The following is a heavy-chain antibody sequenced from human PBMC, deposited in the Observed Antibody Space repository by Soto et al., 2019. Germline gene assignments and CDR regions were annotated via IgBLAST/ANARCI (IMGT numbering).Heavy chain of an antibody. CDR2: ISSSSSYI. CDR3: ASDALDQCGQLVSAWDYYYGMDV. CDR1: GFTFSSYS. J-gene: IGHJ6*02. V-gene: IGHV3-21*01. D-gene: IGHD6-13*01. Sequence: GGSLRLSCAASGFTFSSYSMNWVRQAPGKGLEWVSSISSSSSYIYYADSVKGRFTISRDNAKNSLYLQMNSLRAEDTAVYYCASDALDQCGQLVSAWDYYYGMDVWGQGTTVTVSS.